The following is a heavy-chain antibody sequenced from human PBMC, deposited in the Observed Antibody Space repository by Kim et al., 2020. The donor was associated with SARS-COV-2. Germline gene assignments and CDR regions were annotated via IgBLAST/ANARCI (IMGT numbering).Heavy chain of an antibody. CDR2: VDGSGVGK. CDR1: GFTFTNHP. J-gene: IGHJ4*02. V-gene: IGHV3-23*01. Sequence: GGSLRLSCEASGFTFTNHPNGWVNQPPGKGLEWVSLVDGSGVGKYYADPVRGSFTISRNNSKNSLSLQIFSLRADDTAVFYCTRELRADTSALDCWGQGTLVTVSS. CDR3: TRELRADTSALDC.